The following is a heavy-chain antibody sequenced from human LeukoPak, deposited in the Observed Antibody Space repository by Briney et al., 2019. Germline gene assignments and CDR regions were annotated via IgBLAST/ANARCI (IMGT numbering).Heavy chain of an antibody. Sequence: ASVKVSCKASGYTFTGYYMHWVRQAPGQGLEWMGWISAYNGNTNYAQKLQGRVTMTTDTSTSTAYMELRSLRSDDTAVYYCARDISGGPYDYWGQGTLVTVSS. V-gene: IGHV1-18*04. D-gene: IGHD6-19*01. CDR3: ARDISGGPYDY. CDR2: ISAYNGNT. J-gene: IGHJ4*02. CDR1: GYTFTGYY.